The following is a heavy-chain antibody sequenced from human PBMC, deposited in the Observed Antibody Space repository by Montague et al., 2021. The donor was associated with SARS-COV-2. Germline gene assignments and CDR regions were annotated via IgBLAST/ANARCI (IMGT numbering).Heavy chain of an antibody. CDR3: ARTTTRMLYPENAFDI. CDR1: GDSVSSTTAT. D-gene: IGHD2-15*01. J-gene: IGHJ3*02. Sequence: CAISGDSVSSTTATWNWIRQSPSRGLEWLGRTYYRSEWYHDYAISLKSRITINPDTSKNQFSLQLSSVAPEDTAVFYCARTTTRMLYPENAFDIWGQGTMVTVSS. CDR2: TYYRSEWYH. V-gene: IGHV6-1*01.